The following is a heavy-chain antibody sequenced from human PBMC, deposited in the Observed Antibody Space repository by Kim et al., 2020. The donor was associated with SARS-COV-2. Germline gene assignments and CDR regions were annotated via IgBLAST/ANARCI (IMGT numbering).Heavy chain of an antibody. Sequence: GESLKISCKGSGYSFTSYWISWVRQMPGKGLEWMGRIDPSDSYTNYSPSFQGHVTISADKSISTAYLQRSSLKASDTAMYYCARHCSGGSCPYYYYYYGMDVWGQGTTVTVSS. J-gene: IGHJ6*02. V-gene: IGHV5-10-1*01. D-gene: IGHD2-15*01. CDR1: GYSFTSYW. CDR2: IDPSDSYT. CDR3: ARHCSGGSCPYYYYYYGMDV.